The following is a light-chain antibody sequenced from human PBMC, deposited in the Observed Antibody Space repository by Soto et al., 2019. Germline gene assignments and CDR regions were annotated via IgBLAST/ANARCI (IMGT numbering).Light chain of an antibody. CDR2: AAS. CDR1: QAISSS. J-gene: IGKJ2*01. CDR3: QHLNGHRYT. Sequence: DIQLTQSPSFLSASVGDRVTITCRASQAISSSLAWYQHNPGKAPKLLIYAASTLQNGVPSSFSGSGSGTEFTLTISSLQPEDFVTYYCQHLNGHRYTFGQGTNVEIK. V-gene: IGKV1-9*01.